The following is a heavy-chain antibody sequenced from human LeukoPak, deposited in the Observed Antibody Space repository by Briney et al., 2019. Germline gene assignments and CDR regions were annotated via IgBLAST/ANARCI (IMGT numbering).Heavy chain of an antibody. CDR2: IKQDGSEK. V-gene: IGHV3-7*01. CDR1: GFTFSNYW. CDR3: ARLGTAEGTLEDY. J-gene: IGHJ4*02. D-gene: IGHD6-13*01. Sequence: PGGSLRLSCAASGFTFSNYWMSWVRQPPGKGLEGVANIKQDGSEKYCVDSVEGRFTISRDNAKNSLHLQMNSLRAEDTAVYYCARLGTAEGTLEDYWGQGTLVTVSS.